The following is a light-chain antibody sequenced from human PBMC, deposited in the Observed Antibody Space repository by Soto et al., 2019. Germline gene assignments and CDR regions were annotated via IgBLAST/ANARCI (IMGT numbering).Light chain of an antibody. V-gene: IGKV3-20*01. CDR3: QHYGSTPPYT. J-gene: IGKJ2*01. CDR2: GAT. CDR1: QSVTSSY. Sequence: EIVLTQSPGTLSLSPRERATLSCRASQSVTSSYLAWYQQKPGQAPRLLISGATSRATGIPDRFSGSGSGTDFTLTISRLEPEDFAVYYGQHYGSTPPYTFGQGTKLEIK.